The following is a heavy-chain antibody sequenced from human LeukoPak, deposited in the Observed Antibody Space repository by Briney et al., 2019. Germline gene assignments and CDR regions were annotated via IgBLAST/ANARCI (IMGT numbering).Heavy chain of an antibody. V-gene: IGHV3-48*03. J-gene: IGHJ6*02. CDR2: ISSSGSTI. CDR3: ARDRVVRGVLLNYYGMDV. D-gene: IGHD3-10*01. Sequence: AGGSLRLSCAASGFTLSSYEMNWVRQAPGKGLEWVSYISSSGSTIYYADSVKGRFTISRDNAKNSLYLQMNSLRAEDTAVHYCARDRVVRGVLLNYYGMDVWGQGTTVTVSS. CDR1: GFTLSSYE.